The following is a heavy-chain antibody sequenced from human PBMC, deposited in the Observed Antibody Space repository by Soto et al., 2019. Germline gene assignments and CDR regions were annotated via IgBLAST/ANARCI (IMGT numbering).Heavy chain of an antibody. CDR1: SGSISSTDW. V-gene: IGHV4-4*02. CDR2: IYHSGSS. Sequence: SETLSLTCTVSSGSISSTDWWSWVRQPPGKGLEWIGEIYHSGSSNYNPSLKSRVTISVDKSKNQFSLKLSSVTAADTAVYYCARLGYCGSSRTCRFDFWGQGALVTVSS. CDR3: ARLGYCGSSRTCRFDF. J-gene: IGHJ4*02. D-gene: IGHD2-2*01.